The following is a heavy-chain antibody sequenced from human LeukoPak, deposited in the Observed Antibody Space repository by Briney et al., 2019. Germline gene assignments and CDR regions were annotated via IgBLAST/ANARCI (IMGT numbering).Heavy chain of an antibody. Sequence: SETPSLTCAVYGGSFSGYYWSWIRQPPGKGLEWIGEINHSGSTIYNPSLKSRVTISVDTSKNQFSLKLSSVTAADTAVYYCARAMTTVTTSSAFDIWGQGTMVTVYS. V-gene: IGHV4-34*01. J-gene: IGHJ3*02. D-gene: IGHD4-17*01. CDR3: ARAMTTVTTSSAFDI. CDR1: GGSFSGYY. CDR2: INHSGST.